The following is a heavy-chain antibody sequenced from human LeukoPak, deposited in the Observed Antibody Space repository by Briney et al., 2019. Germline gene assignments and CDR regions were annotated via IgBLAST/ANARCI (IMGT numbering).Heavy chain of an antibody. CDR1: RFTFSSYG. Sequence: GGSLRLSCAASRFTFSSYGMHWVRQAPGKGLEGVAIIWFGGSNKYHADSVRGRFTISRDNSKDTLYLQMNSLRAEDTALYYCARDGGSGSSSSWNDYWGQGTLVTVSS. D-gene: IGHD6-13*01. V-gene: IGHV3-33*01. CDR2: IWFGGSNK. J-gene: IGHJ4*02. CDR3: ARDGGSGSSSSWNDY.